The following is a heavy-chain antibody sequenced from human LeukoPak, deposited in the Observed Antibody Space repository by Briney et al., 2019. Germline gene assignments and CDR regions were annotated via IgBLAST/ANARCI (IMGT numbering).Heavy chain of an antibody. CDR1: GYTFTDYY. V-gene: IGHV1-2*02. CDR3: ARDGESSGSDDFDY. Sequence: ASVKVSCTSSGYTFTDYYMHWVRQAPGQGLEWMGWIEPNSGVTKYAQKFQGRVTMSRDTSISTAYMELTSLRSDDTAVYYCARDGESSGSDDFDYWGQGTLVTVSS. D-gene: IGHD1-26*01. J-gene: IGHJ4*02. CDR2: IEPNSGVT.